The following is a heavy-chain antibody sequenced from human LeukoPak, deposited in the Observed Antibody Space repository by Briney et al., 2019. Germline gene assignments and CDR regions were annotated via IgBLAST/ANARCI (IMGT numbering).Heavy chain of an antibody. V-gene: IGHV3-66*01. J-gene: IGHJ4*02. D-gene: IGHD4-17*01. CDR1: GFTVNTNY. Sequence: GGSLRLSCAASGFTVNTNYMSWVRQAPGKGLEWVSFIYSCGNTYYADSVKGRFTISRDNSKNTLYLQMNSLRAEDTAVYYCAKENYGDYAMGYWGQGTLVTVSS. CDR3: AKENYGDYAMGY. CDR2: IYSCGNT.